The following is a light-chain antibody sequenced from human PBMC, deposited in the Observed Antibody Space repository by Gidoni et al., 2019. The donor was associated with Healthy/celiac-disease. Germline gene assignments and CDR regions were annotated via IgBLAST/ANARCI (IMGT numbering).Light chain of an antibody. V-gene: IGKV3-20*01. CDR3: QQYGSSRT. CDR1: RSVSSSC. CDR2: GAS. Sequence: PSTPPSSPGANAAPSSRGSRSVSSSCLAWYQQKPGQAPRLLIYGASSMATGIPERFSGSGSGTDFTLTISRLEPEDFAAYYCQQYGSSRTFGQGTKVEIK. J-gene: IGKJ1*01.